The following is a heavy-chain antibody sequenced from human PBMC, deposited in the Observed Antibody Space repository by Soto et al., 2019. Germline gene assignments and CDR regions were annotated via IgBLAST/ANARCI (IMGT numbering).Heavy chain of an antibody. V-gene: IGHV3-11*04. D-gene: IGHD3-9*01. J-gene: IGHJ6*02. CDR1: GFIFRDWF. CDR2: ISKDSGRAT. CDR3: ARDNYYDILSGYRDNGMDV. Sequence: GGSLRLSCAASGFIFRDWFMSWIRQAPGKGLEWISYISKDSGRATRYADSVKGRFTISSDNAKNSLYLQMNSLTDEDTAVYYCARDNYYDILSGYRDNGMDVWGQGTTVTVSS.